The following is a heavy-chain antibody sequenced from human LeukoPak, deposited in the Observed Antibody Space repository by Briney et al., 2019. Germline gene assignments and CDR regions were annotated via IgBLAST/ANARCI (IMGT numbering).Heavy chain of an antibody. CDR1: GYTFTGYY. V-gene: IGHV1-2*04. CDR3: ARDRGLQSSSWYCRGEYNWFDP. Sequence: ASVKVSCKASGYTFTGYYMHWVRQAPGQGLEWMGWINPNSGGTNYAQKFQGWVTMTRDTSISTAYMELSRLRSDDTAVYYCARDRGLQSSSWYCRGEYNWFDPWGQGTLVTVSS. D-gene: IGHD6-13*01. CDR2: INPNSGGT. J-gene: IGHJ5*02.